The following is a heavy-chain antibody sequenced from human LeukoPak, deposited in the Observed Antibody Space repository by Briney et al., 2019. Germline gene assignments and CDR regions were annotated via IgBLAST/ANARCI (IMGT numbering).Heavy chain of an antibody. V-gene: IGHV1-69*04. CDR1: GGTFSSYA. CDR3: ARASGSYWVVDI. J-gene: IGHJ3*02. Sequence: GASVKVSCKASGGTFSSYAISWVRQAPGQGLEWMGRIIPILGIANYAQKFQGRVTITADKSTSTAYMELSSLRSEDTAVYYCARASGSYWVVDIWGQGTMVTVSS. CDR2: IIPILGIA. D-gene: IGHD1-26*01.